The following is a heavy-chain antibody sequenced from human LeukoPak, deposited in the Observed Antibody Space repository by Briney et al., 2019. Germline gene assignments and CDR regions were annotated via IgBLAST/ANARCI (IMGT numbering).Heavy chain of an antibody. Sequence: GGSLRLSCAVSGFTFSNYDMHWVRQAPGKGLEWVAVVSYDGSNKYYLQSVKGRFTISRDNSKNMLYLQMKSLRAEDTAVYYCAKGGGYEAQYYYYYLDVWGKGTTVTISS. CDR3: AKGGGYEAQYYYYYLDV. D-gene: IGHD5-12*01. CDR1: GFTFSNYD. J-gene: IGHJ6*03. V-gene: IGHV3-30*18. CDR2: VSYDGSNK.